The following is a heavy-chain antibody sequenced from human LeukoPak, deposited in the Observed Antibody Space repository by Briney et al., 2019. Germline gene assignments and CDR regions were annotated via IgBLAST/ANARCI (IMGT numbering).Heavy chain of an antibody. V-gene: IGHV3-21*06. CDR3: ARGWSPVRGFNYFDF. CDR2: ISSGSYI. Sequence: GGSLRLSCAASGFIFSGYNVNWVRQAPGTGLEWVSSISSGSYIYYADSVKGRFTISRDNAKNSLYLQMNSLRVEDTAVYYCARGWSPVRGFNYFDFWGQRTLVTVSS. CDR1: GFIFSGYN. D-gene: IGHD3-10*01. J-gene: IGHJ4*02.